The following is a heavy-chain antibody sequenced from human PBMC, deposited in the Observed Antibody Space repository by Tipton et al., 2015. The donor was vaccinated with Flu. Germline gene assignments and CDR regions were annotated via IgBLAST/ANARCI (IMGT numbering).Heavy chain of an antibody. J-gene: IGHJ6*02. CDR1: GFTFSTYG. V-gene: IGHV3-33*01. CDR2: IWYDGNNK. CDR3: ARDARSGYFSPTYGMDV. Sequence: AASGFTFSTYGMHWVRQAPGKGLEWVAVIWYDGNNKYYADSVKGRFTISRDNSKNTLYLQMNSLRAEDTAVYYCARDARSGYFSPTYGMDVWGQGTTVTVSS. D-gene: IGHD3-3*01.